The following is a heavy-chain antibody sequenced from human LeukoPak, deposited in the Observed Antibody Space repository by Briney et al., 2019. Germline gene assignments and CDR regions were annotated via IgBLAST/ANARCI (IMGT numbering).Heavy chain of an antibody. Sequence: GESLRLSCAASGFTFSSYSMNWVRQAPGKGLEWVSSISSSSSYIYYADSVKGRFTISRDNAKNSLYLQMNSLRAEDTAVYYCARLELGYCSSTSCPNPSFDYWGQGTLVTVSS. D-gene: IGHD2-2*01. CDR1: GFTFSSYS. V-gene: IGHV3-21*01. CDR3: ARLELGYCSSTSCPNPSFDY. CDR2: ISSSSSYI. J-gene: IGHJ4*02.